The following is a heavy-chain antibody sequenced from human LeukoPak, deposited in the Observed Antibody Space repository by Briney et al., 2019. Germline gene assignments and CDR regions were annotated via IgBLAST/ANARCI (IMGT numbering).Heavy chain of an antibody. CDR3: ARGLRRAFDI. CDR2: INHSGST. Sequence: SETLSLTCAVYGGSFSGYYWSWIRQPPGKGLEWIGEINHSGSTNYNPSLKSRVTISVDTSKNQFFLKLSSVTAADTAVYYCARGLRRAFDIWGQGTMVTVSS. CDR1: GGSFSGYY. V-gene: IGHV4-34*01. D-gene: IGHD3-16*01. J-gene: IGHJ3*02.